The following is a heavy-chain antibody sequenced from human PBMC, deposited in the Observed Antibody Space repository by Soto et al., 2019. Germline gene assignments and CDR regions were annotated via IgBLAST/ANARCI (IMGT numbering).Heavy chain of an antibody. Sequence: QITLNESGPTQVKPRQTLTLTCTFSGFSLTTSGVGVGWIRQSPGKAPEWLALISWDDDKRYSPSLKSRLTNTKDTSKNQVVLTMADLDPADTATYYCAHRVLRTVFGLVTTTAIYFDFWGQGTPVAVSS. CDR2: ISWDDDK. CDR3: AHRVLRTVFGLVTTTAIYFDF. V-gene: IGHV2-5*02. CDR1: GFSLTTSGVG. J-gene: IGHJ4*02. D-gene: IGHD3-3*01.